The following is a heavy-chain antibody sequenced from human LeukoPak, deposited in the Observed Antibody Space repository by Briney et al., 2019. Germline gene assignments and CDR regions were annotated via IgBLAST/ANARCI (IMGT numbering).Heavy chain of an antibody. J-gene: IGHJ5*02. CDR3: ARKQGGQLVNTRRWFDP. CDR2: INHSGST. Sequence: SETLSLTCAVYGGSFSDYYWSWIRQSPGKGLEWIGEINHSGSTYYNPSLKSRVTISLDTLKSQFSLKLTSVTAADTAVYYCARKQGGQLVNTRRWFDPWGQGTLVTVSS. V-gene: IGHV4-34*01. D-gene: IGHD6-13*01. CDR1: GGSFSDYY.